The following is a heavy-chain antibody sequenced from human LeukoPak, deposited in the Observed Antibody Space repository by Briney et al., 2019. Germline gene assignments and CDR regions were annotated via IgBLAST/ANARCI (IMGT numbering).Heavy chain of an antibody. CDR2: ISYDGSNK. CDR1: GFTFRNYW. V-gene: IGHV3-30*03. J-gene: IGHJ4*02. CDR3: AADFDY. Sequence: GGSLRLSCAASGFTFRNYWMHWVRQAPGKGLEWVAVISYDGSNKYYADSVKGRFTISRDNSKNTLYLQMNSLRAEDTAVYYCAADFDYWGQGTLVTVSS.